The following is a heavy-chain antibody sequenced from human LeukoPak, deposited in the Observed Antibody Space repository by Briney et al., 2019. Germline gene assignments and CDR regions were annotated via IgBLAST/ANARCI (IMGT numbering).Heavy chain of an antibody. CDR3: ASGGYCSSTNCYPNWFDP. CDR1: GGSISSYY. J-gene: IGHJ5*02. CDR2: IYSSGST. Sequence: PSETLSLTCTVSGGSISSYYWSWIRQPAGKGLEWIGRIYSSGSTNYNPSLKSRVTMSIDTSKNLFSLQLTSVTAADTAVYYCASGGYCSSTNCYPNWFDPWGQGTLVTVSS. V-gene: IGHV4-4*07. D-gene: IGHD2-2*01.